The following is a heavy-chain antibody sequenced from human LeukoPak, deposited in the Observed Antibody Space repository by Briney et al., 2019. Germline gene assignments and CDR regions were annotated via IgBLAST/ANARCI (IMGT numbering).Heavy chain of an antibody. CDR3: TRVIAVAPFDAFDI. CDR1: GFTFGDYA. V-gene: IGHV3-49*03. J-gene: IGHJ3*02. D-gene: IGHD6-19*01. CDR2: IRSKAYGGTT. Sequence: GGSLRLSCTASGFTFGDYAMSWFRQAPGKGLEWVGFIRSKAYGGTTEYAASVKGRFTISRDDSKSIAYLQMSSLKTEDTAVYYCTRVIAVAPFDAFDIWGQGTMVTVSS.